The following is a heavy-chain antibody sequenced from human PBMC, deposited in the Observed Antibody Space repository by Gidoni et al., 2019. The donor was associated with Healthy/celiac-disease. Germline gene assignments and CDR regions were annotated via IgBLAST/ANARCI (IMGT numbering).Heavy chain of an antibody. V-gene: IGHV3-48*03. CDR2: ISSSGSTI. Sequence: EGQRGESGGGLVQPGGSLRLSGAAAGFTFSSYEMNWVRQAPGKGLGWFSYISSSGSTIYYADSVKGRFTISRDNAKNSLYLQMNSLRAEDTAVYYCARDRGPYSYWGQGTLVTVSS. D-gene: IGHD1-26*01. CDR1: GFTFSSYE. J-gene: IGHJ4*02. CDR3: ARDRGPYSY.